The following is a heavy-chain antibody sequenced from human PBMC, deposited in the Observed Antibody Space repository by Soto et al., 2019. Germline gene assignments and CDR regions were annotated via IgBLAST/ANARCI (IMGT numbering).Heavy chain of an antibody. V-gene: IGHV4-31*03. D-gene: IGHD2-15*01. CDR1: GGSISRCGYY. Sequence: SETLSLTCTVSGGSISRCGYYWSWIRQHPGKGLEWIGYIYYSGSTYYNPSLKSRVTISVDTSKNQFSLKLSSVTAADTAVYYCARVYCNGGSCYEFDYWGQGTLVTVSS. CDR3: ARVYCNGGSCYEFDY. CDR2: IYYSGST. J-gene: IGHJ4*02.